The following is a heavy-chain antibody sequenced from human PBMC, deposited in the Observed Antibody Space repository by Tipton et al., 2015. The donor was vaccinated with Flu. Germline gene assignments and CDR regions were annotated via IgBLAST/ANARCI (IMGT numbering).Heavy chain of an antibody. D-gene: IGHD5-18*01. Sequence: GSLRLSCAASGFTFSSYGMHWVRQAPGKGLEWVAFIRYDGSNKYYADSVKGRFTISRDNSKNTLYLQMNSLRAEDTAVYYCARASFRGYSYGKSYYYYGMDVWGQGTTVTVSS. CDR2: IRYDGSNK. J-gene: IGHJ6*02. CDR3: ARASFRGYSYGKSYYYYGMDV. V-gene: IGHV3-30*02. CDR1: GFTFSSYG.